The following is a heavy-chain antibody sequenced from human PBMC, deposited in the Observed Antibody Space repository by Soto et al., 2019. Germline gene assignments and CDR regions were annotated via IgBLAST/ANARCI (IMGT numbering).Heavy chain of an antibody. Sequence: QWQRVQSGEEVKKPGASVQVSCKPSGYTFTSYDINWVRQAPGQGLEWMGWMNTYNGNTGFEHQLQGRVTMTRNTSIRTAYLELSRRTSEDTAVYYCVRGPGELWYFYYLGQAALVTGSS. CDR1: GYTFTSYD. CDR3: VRGPGELWYFYY. J-gene: IGHJ4*02. D-gene: IGHD1-26*01. CDR2: MNTYNGNT. V-gene: IGHV1-8*01.